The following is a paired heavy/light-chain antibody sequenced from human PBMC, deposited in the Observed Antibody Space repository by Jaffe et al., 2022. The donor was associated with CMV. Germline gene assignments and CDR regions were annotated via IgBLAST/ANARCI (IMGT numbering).Heavy chain of an antibody. CDR3: AFYGSGYCSSTSCYAIPWFDP. CDR1: GYTFTSYD. J-gene: IGHJ5*02. D-gene: IGHD2-2*01. Sequence: QVQLVQSGAEVKKPGASVKVSCKASGYTFTSYDINWVRQATGQGLEWMGWMNPNSGNTGYAQKFQGRVTMTRNTSISTAYMELSSLRSEDTAVYYCAFYGSGYCSSTSCYAIPWFDPWGQGTLVTVSS. CDR2: MNPNSGNT. V-gene: IGHV1-8*01.
Light chain of an antibody. V-gene: IGKV2D-29*02. Sequence: DIVMTQTPLSLSVTPGQPASISCKSSQSLLHSDGKTYLYWYLQKPGQSPQLLIYEVSNRFSGVPDRFSGSGSGTDFTLKISRVEAEDVGVYYCMQSIQLWTFGQGTKVEIK. CDR2: EVS. CDR3: MQSIQLWT. J-gene: IGKJ1*01. CDR1: QSLLHSDGKTY.